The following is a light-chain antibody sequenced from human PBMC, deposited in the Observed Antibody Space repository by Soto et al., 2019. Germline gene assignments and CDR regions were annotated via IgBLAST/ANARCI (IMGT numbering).Light chain of an antibody. CDR3: QQRSNWPRT. CDR1: KSVSSY. J-gene: IGKJ1*01. CDR2: DAS. V-gene: IGKV3-11*01. Sequence: EIVLTQSPGTLSLSPGERATLSCRASKSVSSYLAWYQLRPGQAPRLLIYDASNRATGIPGRFSGSGSGTDFTLTISSLEPEDFAVYYCQQRSNWPRTFGQGTKVEIK.